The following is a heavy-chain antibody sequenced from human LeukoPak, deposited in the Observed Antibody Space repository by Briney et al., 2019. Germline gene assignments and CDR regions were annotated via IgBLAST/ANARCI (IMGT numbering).Heavy chain of an antibody. Sequence: GGSLRLSCAASGFTFSNYDMHRVRQATGKGLEWVSVINTAGDTYYPDSVKGRFTISRENAKNSLYLQMNSLRAGDTAVYYCATGACTSATCDHYWGQGTLVTVSS. D-gene: IGHD2-2*01. CDR2: INTAGDT. CDR3: ATGACTSATCDHY. CDR1: GFTFSNYD. V-gene: IGHV3-13*01. J-gene: IGHJ4*02.